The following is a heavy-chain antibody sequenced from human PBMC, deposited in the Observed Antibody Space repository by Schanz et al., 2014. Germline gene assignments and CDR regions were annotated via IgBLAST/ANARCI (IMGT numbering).Heavy chain of an antibody. Sequence: EAQLLESGGGLVQPGGSLRLSCAASGFTFSSYAMSWVRQAPGQGLEWVSAISGSGGSTYYADSVKGRFTISRDNSKRTLYLEMNDPRAEDTAVYYCAKDSCSSTTCYGYGMDVWGQGSTVTVSS. CDR1: GFTFSSYA. J-gene: IGHJ6*02. V-gene: IGHV3-23*01. CDR2: ISGSGGST. CDR3: AKDSCSSTTCYGYGMDV. D-gene: IGHD2-2*01.